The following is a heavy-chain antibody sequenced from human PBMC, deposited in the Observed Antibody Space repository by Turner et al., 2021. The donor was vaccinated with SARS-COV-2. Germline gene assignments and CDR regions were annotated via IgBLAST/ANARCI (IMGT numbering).Heavy chain of an antibody. J-gene: IGHJ4*02. D-gene: IGHD6-25*01. Sequence: QVQLVQSGAEMKKPGASVKVSCTVSGYTLTEIFIHWVRQAPGKGLEWMGGFDPEDRETIYAQKFQGRVTMTEDTSTDIAYMELSSLSSDDTAVYYCATDPLGWAGYDYWGQGTLVTVSS. V-gene: IGHV1-24*01. CDR1: GYTLTEIF. CDR2: FDPEDRET. CDR3: ATDPLGWAGYDY.